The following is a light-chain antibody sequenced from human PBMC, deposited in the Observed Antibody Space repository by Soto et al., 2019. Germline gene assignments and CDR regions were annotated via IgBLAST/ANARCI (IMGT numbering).Light chain of an antibody. Sequence: DIQMTQSPSSVSVSVGDRVTITCRASLDINRWLAWYQVRPGKPPKLLIAGAFVLQSGVPSRFSGSGYGTDFALTIDNLQPEDFATYYCQQDDSSPITFGQGTRLEI. CDR3: QQDDSSPIT. CDR2: GAF. CDR1: LDINRW. J-gene: IGKJ5*01. V-gene: IGKV1-12*01.